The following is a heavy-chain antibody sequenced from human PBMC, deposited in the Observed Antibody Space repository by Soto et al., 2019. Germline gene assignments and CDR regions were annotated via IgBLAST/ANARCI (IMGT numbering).Heavy chain of an antibody. CDR1: GFTFSSYG. CDR2: ISYDGSNK. V-gene: IGHV3-30*18. D-gene: IGHD4-17*01. J-gene: IGHJ3*02. Sequence: QVQLVESGGGVVQPGRSLRLSCAASGFTFSSYGMHWVRQAPGKGLEWVAVISYDGSNKYYADSVKGRFTISRDNSKNTLYLQMNSLRAEDTAVYYCAKIDRGLRSAFDIWGQGTMVTVSS. CDR3: AKIDRGLRSAFDI.